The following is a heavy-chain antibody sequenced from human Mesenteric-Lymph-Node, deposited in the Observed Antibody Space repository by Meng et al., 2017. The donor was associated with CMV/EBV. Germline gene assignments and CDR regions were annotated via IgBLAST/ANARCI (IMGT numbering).Heavy chain of an antibody. D-gene: IGHD5-12*01. CDR1: GGPFSSYA. V-gene: IGHV1-69*01. CDR3: ARLVATRYYFDY. J-gene: IGHJ4*02. Sequence: SCKPSGGPFSSYAISWVRQAPGQGLEWLGGIIPIFGTANYAQKFQGRVTITADESTSTAYMELSSLRSEDTAVYYCARLVATRYYFDYWGQGTLVTVSS. CDR2: IIPIFGTA.